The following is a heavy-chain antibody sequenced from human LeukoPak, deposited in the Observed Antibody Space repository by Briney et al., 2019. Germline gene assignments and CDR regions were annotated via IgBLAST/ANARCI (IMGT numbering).Heavy chain of an antibody. V-gene: IGHV1-69*13. CDR1: GGTFSIYA. CDR3: ARGMRWEQSDNWFDP. D-gene: IGHD1-26*01. CDR2: IIPIFGTA. J-gene: IGHJ5*02. Sequence: ASVTVSFKASGGTFSIYAISWVRQAPGQGLEWMGGIIPIFGTANYAQKFQGRVTITADESTSTAYMELSSLRSEDTAVYYCARGMRWEQSDNWFDPWGQGTLVTVSS.